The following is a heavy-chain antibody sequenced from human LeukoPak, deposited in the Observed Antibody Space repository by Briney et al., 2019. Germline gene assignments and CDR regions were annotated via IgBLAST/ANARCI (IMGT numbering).Heavy chain of an antibody. D-gene: IGHD3-22*01. V-gene: IGHV3-30*04. CDR1: LFTFIGYV. CDR2: VSYEGVNK. Sequence: GGALRLSSAASLFTFIGYVLHWVRQAPGEGREWVAVVSYEGVNKYYAESVKGRFTISRDNSKNPLYLEMSSLRPEDTALCYCARDMGTGGYYMEYFQHGGQGTRDSVSS. J-gene: IGHJ1*01. CDR3: ARDMGTGGYYMEYFQH.